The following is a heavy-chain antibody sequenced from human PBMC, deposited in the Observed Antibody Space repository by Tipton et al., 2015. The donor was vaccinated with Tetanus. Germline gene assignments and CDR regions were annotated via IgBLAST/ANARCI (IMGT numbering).Heavy chain of an antibody. V-gene: IGHV5-51*01. CDR3: ARARCTDGVCNFDF. J-gene: IGHJ4*02. D-gene: IGHD2-8*01. CDR1: GYIYNNYW. CDR2: IYPGDSDT. Sequence: VQLVQSGGEVKKPGESLKISCKGYGYIYNNYWIGWVRQKPGKGLEWMGIIYPGDSDTRYSPSFQGQVTISVDKSINTAFLQWSRLKASVTSVFYFARARCTDGVCNFDFWGQGALVTVAS.